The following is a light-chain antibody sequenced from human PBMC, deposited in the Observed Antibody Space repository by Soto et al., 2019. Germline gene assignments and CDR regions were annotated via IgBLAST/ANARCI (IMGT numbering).Light chain of an antibody. CDR3: QKYASAPFT. Sequence: DIQMTQSPSSLSASLGDRVNITCRASETISTYLAWYQQQPGKVPKLLIYAASILQSGVPSRFSGRRSGTEFTLTISGLQTEDVATYYCQKYASAPFTFGPWTKVEIK. J-gene: IGKJ3*01. V-gene: IGKV1-27*01. CDR1: ETISTY. CDR2: AAS.